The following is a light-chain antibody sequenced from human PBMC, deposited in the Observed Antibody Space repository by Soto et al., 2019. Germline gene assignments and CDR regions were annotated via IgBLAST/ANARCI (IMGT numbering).Light chain of an antibody. CDR2: HAS. CDR3: QQYTKWPLT. CDR1: QSVYRN. V-gene: IGKV3-15*01. Sequence: EIVMTQSPATLSVSPGERATLSCRASQSVYRNLAWYQQKPGQTPMLLIYHASTRATGITAMFSGGGSGTYFTIAIITMQSEDFAVYDCQQYTKWPLTFGGGTKVEIK. J-gene: IGKJ4*01.